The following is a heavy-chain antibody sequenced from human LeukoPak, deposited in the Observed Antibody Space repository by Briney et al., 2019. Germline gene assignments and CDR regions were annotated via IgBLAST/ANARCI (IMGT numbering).Heavy chain of an antibody. Sequence: SETLSLTCTVSGGSISSGGYYWSWIRQHPGKGLEWIGYIYYSGSTYYNPSLKSQVTISVDTSKNQFSLKLSSVTAADTAVYYCAAARLRYFDYWGQGTLVTVSS. CDR1: GGSISSGGYY. V-gene: IGHV4-31*01. D-gene: IGHD6-6*01. CDR2: IYYSGST. CDR3: AAARLRYFDY. J-gene: IGHJ4*02.